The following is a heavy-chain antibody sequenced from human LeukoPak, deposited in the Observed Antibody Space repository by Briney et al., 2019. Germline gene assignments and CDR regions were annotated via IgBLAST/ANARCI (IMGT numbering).Heavy chain of an antibody. J-gene: IGHJ3*02. CDR3: ARDRAGLSRGGAFDM. D-gene: IGHD2/OR15-2a*01. Sequence: GGSLRLSCAASGFTFSSYAMSWVRQAPGKGLECVSYISSSSDYTNYPDSVKGRFTISRDNAKNSLYLQMNSLRAEDTAVYYCARDRAGLSRGGAFDMWGQGTMVTVSS. CDR2: ISSSSDYT. V-gene: IGHV3-11*05. CDR1: GFTFSSYA.